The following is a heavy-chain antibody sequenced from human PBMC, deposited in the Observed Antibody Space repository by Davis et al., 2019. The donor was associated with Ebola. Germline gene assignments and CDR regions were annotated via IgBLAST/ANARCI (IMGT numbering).Heavy chain of an antibody. CDR2: IDPSDSYT. D-gene: IGHD6-25*01. CDR1: GYSFTSYC. Sequence: GGSLRLSCTGSGYSFTSYCISWVRQMPGKGLEWVGSIDPSDSYTNYSPSFQGHVTISADKSISTAYLQWSSLKASDTAIYYCARHAAAEIAEAYEYYFDYWGQGTLVTVSS. CDR3: ARHAAAEIAEAYEYYFDY. V-gene: IGHV5-10-1*01. J-gene: IGHJ4*02.